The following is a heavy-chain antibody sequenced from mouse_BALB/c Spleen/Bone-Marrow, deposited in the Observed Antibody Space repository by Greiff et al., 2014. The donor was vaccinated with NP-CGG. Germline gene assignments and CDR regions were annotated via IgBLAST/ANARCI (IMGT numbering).Heavy chain of an antibody. J-gene: IGHJ3*01. D-gene: IGHD2-1*01. CDR1: GYTFTEYT. Sequence: DVHLVESGPELVKPGASVKISCKTSGYTFTEYTMHWVKQSLGKSLEWIGAINPNNGGSTYNQKFKGKATLTVDKSSSTAYMELRILTSEDSAVYYCVRGFYFGNYVFAYWGQGTLVTVSA. CDR3: VRGFYFGNYVFAY. V-gene: IGHV1-18*01. CDR2: INPNNGGS.